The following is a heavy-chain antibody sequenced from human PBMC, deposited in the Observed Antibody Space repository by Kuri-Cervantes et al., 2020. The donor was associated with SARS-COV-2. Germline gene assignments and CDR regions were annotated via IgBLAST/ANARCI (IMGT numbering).Heavy chain of an antibody. CDR3: ARQGYCSGGSCYSGAMDV. CDR2: ISGSGGST. Sequence: GESLKISCAASGFTFSSYAMSWVRQAPGKGLEWVSAISGSGGSTYYADSVKGRFTISRDNAKKSLYLEMNSLRAEDTAVYYCARQGYCSGGSCYSGAMDVWGQGTTVTVSS. D-gene: IGHD2-15*01. V-gene: IGHV3-23*01. J-gene: IGHJ6*02. CDR1: GFTFSSYA.